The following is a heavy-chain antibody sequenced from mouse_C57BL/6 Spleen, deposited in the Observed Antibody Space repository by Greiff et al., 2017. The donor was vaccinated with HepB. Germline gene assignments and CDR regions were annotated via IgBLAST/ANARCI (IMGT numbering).Heavy chain of an antibody. Sequence: VQLQQSGPELVKPGASVKIPCKASGYTFTDYNMDWVKQSHGKSLEWIGDINPNNGGTIYNQKFKGKATLTVDKSSSTAYMELRCLTSEDTAVYYCARLYYGSSYWYFDVWGTGTTVTVSS. CDR2: INPNNGGT. V-gene: IGHV1-18*01. J-gene: IGHJ1*03. CDR3: ARLYYGSSYWYFDV. CDR1: GYTFTDYN. D-gene: IGHD1-1*01.